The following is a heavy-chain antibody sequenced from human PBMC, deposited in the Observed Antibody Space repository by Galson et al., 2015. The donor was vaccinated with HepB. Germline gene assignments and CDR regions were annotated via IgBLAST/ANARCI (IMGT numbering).Heavy chain of an antibody. CDR2: IYPGDSDT. Sequence: QSGAEVKKPGESLKISCKGSGYSFTSCWIGWVRQMPGKGLEWMGIIYPGDSDTRYSPSFQGQVTISADKSISTAYPQWSSLKASDTAMYYCARRKYCGGGSCYYYLDYWGQGTLVTVSS. J-gene: IGHJ4*02. V-gene: IGHV5-51*01. CDR3: ARRKYCGGGSCYYYLDY. D-gene: IGHD2-15*01. CDR1: GYSFTSCW.